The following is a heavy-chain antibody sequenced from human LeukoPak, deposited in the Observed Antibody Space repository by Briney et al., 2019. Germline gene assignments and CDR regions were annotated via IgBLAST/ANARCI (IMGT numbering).Heavy chain of an antibody. J-gene: IGHJ4*02. CDR3: ARVSRGSGSYYFDY. D-gene: IGHD3-10*01. CDR2: ISSSSSYI. CDR1: GFTFSSYS. Sequence: GGSLRLSCAASGFTFSSYSMNWVRLAPGKGLEWVSSISSSSSYIYYADSVKGRFTISRDNAKNSLYLQMNSLRAEDTAVYYCARVSRGSGSYYFDYWGQGTLVTVSS. V-gene: IGHV3-21*01.